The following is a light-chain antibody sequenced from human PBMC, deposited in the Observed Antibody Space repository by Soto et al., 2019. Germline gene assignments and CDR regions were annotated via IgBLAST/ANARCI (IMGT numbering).Light chain of an antibody. J-gene: IGKJ1*01. CDR3: QQYNKGPVT. CDR1: QSVTSN. Sequence: VMTQAPATLSVSPGGRATLSCRASQSVTSNLAWYQHKPGQAPRLLIYGASTRATGIPARFSGSGSGTEFTLTISSLQSEDFAVYYCQQYNKGPVTFGQGTKVDIK. CDR2: GAS. V-gene: IGKV3-15*01.